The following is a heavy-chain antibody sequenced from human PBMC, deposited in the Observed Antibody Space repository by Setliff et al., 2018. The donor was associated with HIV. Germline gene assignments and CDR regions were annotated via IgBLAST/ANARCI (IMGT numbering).Heavy chain of an antibody. J-gene: IGHJ6*02. V-gene: IGHV1-69*06. CDR3: ARPEPYGDYGMDV. D-gene: IGHD4-17*01. Sequence: GASVKVSCKASGDTFSNYAISWVRQAPGQGLEWMGGIIPIFGTANYAQKFEGRVTITADKSTSTAYMEVNSLRFEDTAVYYCARPEPYGDYGMDVWGRGTTVTVSS. CDR2: IIPIFGTA. CDR1: GDTFSNYA.